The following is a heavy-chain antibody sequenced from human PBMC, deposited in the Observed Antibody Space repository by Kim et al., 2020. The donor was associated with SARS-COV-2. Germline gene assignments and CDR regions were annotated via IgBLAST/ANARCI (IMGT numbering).Heavy chain of an antibody. D-gene: IGHD6-19*01. CDR3: AKDEGYSSGWYNDY. CDR1: GFTFSSYG. V-gene: IGHV3-30*18. Sequence: GGSLRLSCAASGFTFSSYGMHWVRQAPGKGLEWVAVISYDGSNKYYADSVKGRFTISRDNSKNTLYLQMNSLRAEDTAVYYCAKDEGYSSGWYNDYWGQG. J-gene: IGHJ4*02. CDR2: ISYDGSNK.